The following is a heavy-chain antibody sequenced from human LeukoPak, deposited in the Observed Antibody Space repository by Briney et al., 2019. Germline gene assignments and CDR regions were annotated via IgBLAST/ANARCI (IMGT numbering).Heavy chain of an antibody. D-gene: IGHD5-12*01. V-gene: IGHV3-48*03. Sequence: GGSLRLSGAASGLTFSDYEMSWVRQAPGKGLKWVSYISGAGRTKYYADSVRGRITISTANAKNSLDLQMDSLRAEDTAIYYCVRGAAGLRTPYFFDFWGRGTLVTVSS. CDR2: ISGAGRTK. CDR3: VRGAAGLRTPYFFDF. J-gene: IGHJ4*02. CDR1: GLTFSDYE.